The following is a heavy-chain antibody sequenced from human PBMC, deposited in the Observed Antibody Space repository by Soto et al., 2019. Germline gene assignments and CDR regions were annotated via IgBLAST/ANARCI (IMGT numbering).Heavy chain of an antibody. V-gene: IGHV1-46*01. CDR3: ARERGTSCYNT. D-gene: IGHD2-2*02. J-gene: IGHJ4*02. CDR1: GFSFSDYF. CDR2: INPSGGST. Sequence: GASVKVSCKASGFSFSDYFMHWVRQAPGQGLEWMGIINPSGGSTSYAQKFQGRVTMTRDTSTSTVYMELSSLRSEDTAVYYCARERGTSCYNTWGQGTLVTVSS.